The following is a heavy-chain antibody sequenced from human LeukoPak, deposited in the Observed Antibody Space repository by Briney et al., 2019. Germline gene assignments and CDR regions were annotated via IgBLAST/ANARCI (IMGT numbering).Heavy chain of an antibody. D-gene: IGHD2-2*01. Sequence: GGSLRLSXAASGFTFSSYWMHWVRQAPGKGLVWVSGINSDGSSTSYADSVKGRFTISRDNAKSTLYLQMNSLRAEDTAVYYCARGLLSFDYWGQGTLVTVSS. CDR2: INSDGSST. CDR1: GFTFSSYW. J-gene: IGHJ4*02. CDR3: ARGLLSFDY. V-gene: IGHV3-74*01.